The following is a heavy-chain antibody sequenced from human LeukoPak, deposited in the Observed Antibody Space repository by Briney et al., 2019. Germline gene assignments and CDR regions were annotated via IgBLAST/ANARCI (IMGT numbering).Heavy chain of an antibody. CDR2: IYKSGST. V-gene: IGHV4-31*03. J-gene: IGHJ6*02. Sequence: PSQTLSLTCTVSGGSISSDGFHWNWIRQHPGKGLEWIGEIYKSGSTNYNPSLKSRVTISVDTSKNQFSLKLSSVTAADTAVYYCARANAVEDVWGQGTTVTVSS. CDR3: ARANAVEDV. CDR1: GGSISSDGFH.